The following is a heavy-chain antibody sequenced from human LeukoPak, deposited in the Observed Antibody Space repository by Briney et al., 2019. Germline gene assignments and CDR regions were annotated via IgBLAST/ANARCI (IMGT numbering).Heavy chain of an antibody. J-gene: IGHJ4*02. CDR1: GGSFSGYY. D-gene: IGHD3-10*01. CDR2: INHSGST. V-gene: IGHV4-34*01. Sequence: SETLSLTCAVYGGSFSGYYWSWIRQPPGKGLEWIGEINHSGSTSYNPSLKSRVTISVDTSKNQFSLKLSSVTAADTAVYYCARGRKYYYGSGSYCNDYWGQGTLVTVSS. CDR3: ARGRKYYYGSGSYCNDY.